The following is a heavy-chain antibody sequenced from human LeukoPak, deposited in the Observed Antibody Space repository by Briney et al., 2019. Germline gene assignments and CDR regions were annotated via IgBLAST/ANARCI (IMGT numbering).Heavy chain of an antibody. V-gene: IGHV3-21*01. Sequence: GGSLRLSCAASGFTFSSYTMNWVRQAPGKGLEWVSTISSSSTSIYNAMKGRFTISRDNAKNSLYLQMKSLRTDDTAVYYCARDREAVTGTGAFDIWGQGTMVTVSS. J-gene: IGHJ3*02. CDR2: ISSSSTSI. D-gene: IGHD6-19*01. CDR1: GFTFSSYT. CDR3: ARDREAVTGTGAFDI.